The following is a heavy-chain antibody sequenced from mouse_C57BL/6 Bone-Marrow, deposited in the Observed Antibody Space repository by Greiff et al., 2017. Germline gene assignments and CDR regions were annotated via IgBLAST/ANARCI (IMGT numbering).Heavy chain of an antibody. Sequence: EVMLVESGAELVRPGASVKLSCTASGFNIKDDYMHWVKQRPEQGLEWIGWIDPENGDTEYASKFQGKATITADTSSNTAYLQLSSLTSEDTAVXYCTTWMVTTYAMDYWGQGTSVTVSS. CDR3: TTWMVTTYAMDY. D-gene: IGHD2-2*01. CDR1: GFNIKDDY. J-gene: IGHJ4*01. V-gene: IGHV14-4*01. CDR2: IDPENGDT.